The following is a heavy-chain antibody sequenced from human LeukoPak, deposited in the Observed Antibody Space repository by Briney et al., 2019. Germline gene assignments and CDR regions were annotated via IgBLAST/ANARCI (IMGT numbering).Heavy chain of an antibody. J-gene: IGHJ4*02. CDR1: GFTFSSYW. V-gene: IGHV3-7*01. D-gene: IGHD3-3*01. CDR2: IKQDGSEK. CDR3: AREGYYDFWSGYSGYPLDY. Sequence: GGSLRLSCAASGFTFSSYWMSWVRQAPGKGLEWVANIKQDGSEKYYVDSVKGRFTISRDNAKNSLYLQMNSLRAEDTAVYYCAREGYYDFWSGYSGYPLDYWGQGTLVTVSS.